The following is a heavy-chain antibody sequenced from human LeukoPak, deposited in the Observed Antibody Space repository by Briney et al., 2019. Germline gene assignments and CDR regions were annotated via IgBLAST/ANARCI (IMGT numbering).Heavy chain of an antibody. CDR3: ARHSDYDILTGPNDY. D-gene: IGHD3-9*01. Sequence: GGSLRLSCAASGFTFSSYSMNWVRQAPGKGLEWVSYISSSSTIYYADSVKGRFTISRDNAKNSLYLQMNSLGAEDTAVYYCARHSDYDILTGPNDYWGQGTLVTVSS. CDR2: ISSSSTI. CDR1: GFTFSSYS. J-gene: IGHJ4*02. V-gene: IGHV3-48*01.